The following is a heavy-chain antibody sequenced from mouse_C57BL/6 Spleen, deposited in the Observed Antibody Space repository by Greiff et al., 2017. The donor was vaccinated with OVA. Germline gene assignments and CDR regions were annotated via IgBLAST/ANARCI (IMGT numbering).Heavy chain of an antibody. CDR2: IDPSDSYT. CDR1: GYTFTSYW. V-gene: IGHV1-50*01. D-gene: IGHD2-4*01. CDR3: ARHYYDYYYAMDD. Sequence: QVQLQQPGAELVKPGASVKLSCKASGYTFTSYWMQWVKQRPGQGLEWIGEIDPSDSYTNYNQKFKGKATLTVDTSSSTAYMQLSSLTSEDSAVYYCARHYYDYYYAMDDWGQGTSVTVSS. J-gene: IGHJ4*01.